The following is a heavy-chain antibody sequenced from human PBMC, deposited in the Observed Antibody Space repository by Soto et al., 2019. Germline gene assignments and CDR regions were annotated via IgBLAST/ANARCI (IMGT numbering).Heavy chain of an antibody. CDR3: AKDSTVTTVSVAPFDP. D-gene: IGHD4-17*01. Sequence: GGSLRLSCAASGFTFSDYYMSWIRQAPGKGLEWVSAISGSGGSTYYADSVKGRFTISRDNSKNTLYLQMNSLRAEDTAVYYCAKDSTVTTVSVAPFDPWGQGTLVTVSS. V-gene: IGHV3-23*01. CDR2: ISGSGGST. CDR1: GFTFSDYY. J-gene: IGHJ5*02.